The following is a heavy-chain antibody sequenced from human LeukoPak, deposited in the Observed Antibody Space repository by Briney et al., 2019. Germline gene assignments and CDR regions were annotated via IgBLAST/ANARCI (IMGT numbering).Heavy chain of an antibody. D-gene: IGHD4-23*01. V-gene: IGHV3-9*01. CDR1: GFTFDDYV. J-gene: IGHJ4*02. CDR3: TKEETKYTFGNAFDY. Sequence: GGSLRLSCAASGFTFDDYVMHWVRQAPGQGLDRVSSIYWNSGIITYADSVRGRFAISRDNADNSLFLQMDSLRPEDTALYYCTKEETKYTFGNAFDYWGQGTLVTVSS. CDR2: IYWNSGII.